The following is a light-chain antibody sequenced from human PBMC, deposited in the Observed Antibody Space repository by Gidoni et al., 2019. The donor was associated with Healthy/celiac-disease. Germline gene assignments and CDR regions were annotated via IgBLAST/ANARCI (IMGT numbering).Light chain of an antibody. CDR2: AAS. J-gene: IGKJ4*01. CDR3: QQSYSTPLT. Sequence: DIQITQSPSPLSASVGDRVTITCRASQSISSYLNWYQQKPGKAPKLLIYAASSLQSGVPSRFSGSGSGTDFTLTISSLQPEDFATYYCQQSYSTPLTFGGGTKVEIK. V-gene: IGKV1-39*01. CDR1: QSISSY.